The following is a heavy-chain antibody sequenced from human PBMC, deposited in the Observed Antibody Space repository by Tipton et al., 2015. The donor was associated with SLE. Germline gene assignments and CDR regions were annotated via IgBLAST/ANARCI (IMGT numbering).Heavy chain of an antibody. J-gene: IGHJ2*01. D-gene: IGHD1-7*01. CDR3: ARVVLGLRQVGYWYFDL. CDR1: GGSLSGYF. CDR2: INHSGST. V-gene: IGHV4-34*01. Sequence: TLSLTCAVYGGSLSGYFWSWIRQPPGKGLEWIGEINHSGSTNYNPSLKSRVTISVDTSKNQLSPKLTSVTAADTAVYYCARVVLGLRQVGYWYFDLWGRGTLVTVSS.